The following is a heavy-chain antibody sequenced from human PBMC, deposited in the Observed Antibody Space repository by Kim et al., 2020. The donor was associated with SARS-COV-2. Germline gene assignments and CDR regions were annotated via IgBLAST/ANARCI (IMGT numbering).Heavy chain of an antibody. V-gene: IGHV3-30*18. D-gene: IGHD3-22*01. CDR1: GFTFSSYG. CDR2: ISYDGSNK. CDR3: AQVEPMDYYDCTGYGGFNI. J-gene: IGHJ3*02. Sequence: GGSLRLSCAASGFTFSSYGMNWVRQAPGKGLEWVAVISYDGSNKYYADSVKGRFTIYRDNSKNTLYLQMNSLRAEDTAVYYCAQVEPMDYYDCTGYGGFNIWCQGAMVTVSS.